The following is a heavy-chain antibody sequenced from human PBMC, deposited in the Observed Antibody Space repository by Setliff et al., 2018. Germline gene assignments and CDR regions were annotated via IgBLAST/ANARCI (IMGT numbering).Heavy chain of an antibody. CDR2: SYIGGSA. CDR3: AREQWLDPPGYYYVAV. Sequence: PSETLSLTCTVSGGSISSYYWSWIRQPAGKCLEWIGHSYIGGSANYNPSLKSRVTMSIDTSKNPFSLKLNFVTAADMAVYYCAREQWLDPPGYYYVAVCAKGTT. J-gene: IGHJ6*03. CDR1: GGSISSYY. V-gene: IGHV4-4*07. D-gene: IGHD6-19*01.